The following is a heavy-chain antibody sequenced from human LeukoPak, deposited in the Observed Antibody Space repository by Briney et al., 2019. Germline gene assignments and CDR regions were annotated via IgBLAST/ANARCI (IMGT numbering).Heavy chain of an antibody. V-gene: IGHV1-24*01. CDR3: ATGPYSGSLGYFDY. D-gene: IGHD1-26*01. Sequence: ASVQVSCKVSGYTLTELSMRWVRQAPGKGLEWMGGFDPEDGETIYAQKFQGRVAMTEDTSTDTAYMELSSLRSEDTAVYYCATGPYSGSLGYFDYWGQGTLVTVSS. CDR1: GYTLTELS. CDR2: FDPEDGET. J-gene: IGHJ4*02.